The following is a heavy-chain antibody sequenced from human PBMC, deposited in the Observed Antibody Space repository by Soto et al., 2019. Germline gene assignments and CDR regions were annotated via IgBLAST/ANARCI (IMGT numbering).Heavy chain of an antibody. CDR2: ISGSGGST. CDR3: AKDSPPPFPSMDV. CDR1: GFTFKSYA. V-gene: IGHV3-23*01. Sequence: GGSLRLSCAASGFTFKSYAMSWVRQAPGKGLEWVATISGSGGSTFYADSVKGRFTISRDSSKNTVYLQINSLRAEDTAIYFCAKDSPPPFPSMDVWGQGTTVTVSS. J-gene: IGHJ6*02.